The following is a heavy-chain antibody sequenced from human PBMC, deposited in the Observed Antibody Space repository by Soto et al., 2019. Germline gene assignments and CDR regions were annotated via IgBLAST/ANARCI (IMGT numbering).Heavy chain of an antibody. CDR1: GFTFSGSA. CDR3: TRRDIDSSKGWFDP. J-gene: IGHJ5*02. Sequence: GGSLRLSCAASGFTFSGSAMHWVRQASGQGLEWLGRVRNRANNYATAYAASVKGRFTISRDDSKNTTYLQMNSLKTEDTAVYYCTRRDIDSSKGWFDPWGQGT. V-gene: IGHV3-73*01. CDR2: VRNRANNYAT. D-gene: IGHD3-9*01.